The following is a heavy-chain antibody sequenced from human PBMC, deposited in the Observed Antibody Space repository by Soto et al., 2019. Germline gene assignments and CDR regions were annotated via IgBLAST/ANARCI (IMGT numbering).Heavy chain of an antibody. CDR2: ISSSSSYI. Sequence: PGGSLRLSCAASGFTFSSYSMNWVRQAPGKGLEWVSSISSSSSYIYYADSVKGRFTISRDNAKNSLYLQMNSLRAEDTAVYYCARDPPVFTIFGVENNWATDAFDIWGQGTMVTVSS. CDR1: GFTFSSYS. D-gene: IGHD3-3*01. J-gene: IGHJ3*02. CDR3: ARDPPVFTIFGVENNWATDAFDI. V-gene: IGHV3-21*01.